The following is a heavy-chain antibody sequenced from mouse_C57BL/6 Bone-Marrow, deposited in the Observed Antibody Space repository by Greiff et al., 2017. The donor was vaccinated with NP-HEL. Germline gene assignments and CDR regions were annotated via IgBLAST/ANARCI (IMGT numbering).Heavy chain of an antibody. Sequence: VQRVESGAELMKPGASVKLSCKATGYTFTGYWIEWVKQRPGHGLEWIGEILPGSGSTNYNEKFKGKATFTADTSSNTAYMQLSSLTTEDSAIHYCARSRITTVVAHFDYWGQGTTLTVSS. J-gene: IGHJ2*01. D-gene: IGHD1-1*01. CDR3: ARSRITTVVAHFDY. CDR2: ILPGSGST. CDR1: GYTFTGYW. V-gene: IGHV1-9*01.